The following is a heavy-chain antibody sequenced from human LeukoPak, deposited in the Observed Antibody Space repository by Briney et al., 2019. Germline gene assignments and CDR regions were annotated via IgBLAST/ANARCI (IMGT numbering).Heavy chain of an antibody. V-gene: IGHV3-30*03. D-gene: IGHD1-1*01. Sequence: GGSLRLSCAASGVTLSSYAMSWARQAPGKGLEWVAVISYDGSNKYYADSVKGRFTISRDNSKNTLYLQMNSLRAEDTAVYYCARWVHPYGMDVWGQGTTVTVSS. J-gene: IGHJ6*02. CDR1: GVTLSSYA. CDR3: ARWVHPYGMDV. CDR2: ISYDGSNK.